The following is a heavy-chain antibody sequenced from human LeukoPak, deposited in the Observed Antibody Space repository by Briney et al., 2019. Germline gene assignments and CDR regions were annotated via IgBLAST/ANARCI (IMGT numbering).Heavy chain of an antibody. D-gene: IGHD1-7*01. CDR2: ISSRGSTI. V-gene: IGHV3-48*03. CDR3: ARGRDGELDY. Sequence: PGGSLRLSCAASALTFSTYEMNWVRQAPGKGLEWVSYISSRGSTIYYADSVKGRFTISRDNAKNSLYLQMNSLRAEDTAIYYCARGRDGELDYWGQGTLVTVSS. CDR1: ALTFSTYE. J-gene: IGHJ4*02.